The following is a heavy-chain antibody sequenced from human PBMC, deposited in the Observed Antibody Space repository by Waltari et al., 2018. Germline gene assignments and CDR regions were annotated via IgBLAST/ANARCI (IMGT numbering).Heavy chain of an antibody. Sequence: RLQESGPGRMKPSETLSLICTVSGASISISTHYWGWIRQTPGMGPEWIGSVHYTGKTYTNPALESRVSLSVDTSKNLFSLELTSVTAADTATYFGARSFGGSGSYKFDTWGRGILVSVSS. V-gene: IGHV4-39*02. J-gene: IGHJ4*02. CDR3: ARSFGGSGSYKFDT. CDR2: VHYTGKT. CDR1: GASISISTHY. D-gene: IGHD3-10*01.